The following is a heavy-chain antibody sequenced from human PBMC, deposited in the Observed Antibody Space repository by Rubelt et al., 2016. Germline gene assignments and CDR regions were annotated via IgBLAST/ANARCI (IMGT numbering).Heavy chain of an antibody. CDR3: ARLRGGTDY. D-gene: IGHD3-10*01. V-gene: IGHV4-39*01. CDR2: VFYRGNT. Sequence: QLQLQESGPGLVKPSETLSLTCTVSGDSISSINYYWGWIRQPPGKGLEWIGSVFYRGNTYYNPSLESRVTIMGDTSKTQFSLKLSSVTAADTAVYYCARLRGGTDYWGQGTLVTVSS. J-gene: IGHJ4*02. CDR1: GDSISSINYY.